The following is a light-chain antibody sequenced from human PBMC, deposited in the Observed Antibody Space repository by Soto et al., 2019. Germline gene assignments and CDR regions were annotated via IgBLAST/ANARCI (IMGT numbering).Light chain of an antibody. CDR2: GAS. CDR3: QQSGSSPTWT. J-gene: IGKJ5*01. CDR1: QSVSSNY. Sequence: ESVLTQSPGTLSLSPGERYTLSCRAIQSVSSNYLAWYQQKPGQAPRLLIYGASNRATGIPDRFSGSGSGTDFTLTISRLEPEDSAVYYCQQSGSSPTWTVGQGTRLEIK. V-gene: IGKV3-20*01.